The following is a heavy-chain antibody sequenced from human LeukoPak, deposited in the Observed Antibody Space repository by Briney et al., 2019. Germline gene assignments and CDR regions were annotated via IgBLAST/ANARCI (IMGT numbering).Heavy chain of an antibody. Sequence: SQTLSLTCSISGDIVSSNSVTWNWIRQSPSRGLEWLGRTYYRSTWYNDYAVSVRGRITVNPDTSKNQFSLHLNSVTPEDTAVYYCARRLTQYDCFDPWGQGILVTVSS. CDR2: TYYRSTWYN. J-gene: IGHJ5*02. D-gene: IGHD2-2*01. V-gene: IGHV6-1*01. CDR3: ARRLTQYDCFDP. CDR1: GDIVSSNSVT.